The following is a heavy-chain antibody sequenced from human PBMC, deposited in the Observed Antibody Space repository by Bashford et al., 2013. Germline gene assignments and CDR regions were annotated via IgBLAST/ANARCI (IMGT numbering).Heavy chain of an antibody. CDR2: ISGSGGGT. CDR3: ARDFGYLEWLHPSYYYGMDV. D-gene: IGHD3-3*01. CDR1: GFTFSSYA. Sequence: GGSLRLSCAASGFTFSSYAMSWVRQAPGKGLEWVSAISGSGGGTYYADSVKGRFTISRDNSKNTLYLQMNSLRAEDTAIYYCARDFGYLEWLHPSYYYGMDVWGQGTTVTVSS. V-gene: IGHV3-23*01. J-gene: IGHJ6*02.